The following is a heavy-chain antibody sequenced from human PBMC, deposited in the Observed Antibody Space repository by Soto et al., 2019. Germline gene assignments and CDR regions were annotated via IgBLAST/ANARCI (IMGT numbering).Heavy chain of an antibody. Sequence: GGPVEVSCKASGYTFSQYGIRWVGQAPGQGLEWMGWISAYNGNTNYAQKFQGRVTMTTDTSTSTAYMELRTLRSDDTAVYYCVRIVGADRRWFDPWGQGTLVTVSS. J-gene: IGHJ5*02. CDR2: ISAYNGNT. CDR1: GYTFSQYG. V-gene: IGHV1-18*01. D-gene: IGHD1-26*01. CDR3: VRIVGADRRWFDP.